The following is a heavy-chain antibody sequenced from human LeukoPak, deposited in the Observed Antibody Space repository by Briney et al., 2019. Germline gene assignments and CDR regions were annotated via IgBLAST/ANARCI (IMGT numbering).Heavy chain of an antibody. CDR2: IYHSGST. Sequence: PSETLSLTCTVSGGSISSGSYYWSWIRQPPGKGLEWIGYIYHSGSTYYNPSLKSRVTISVDRSKNQFSLKLSSVTAADTAVYYCARSGGYCSGGSCYPGDYWGQGTLVTVSS. D-gene: IGHD2-15*01. CDR3: ARSGGYCSGGSCYPGDY. CDR1: GGSISSGSYY. V-gene: IGHV4-30-2*01. J-gene: IGHJ4*02.